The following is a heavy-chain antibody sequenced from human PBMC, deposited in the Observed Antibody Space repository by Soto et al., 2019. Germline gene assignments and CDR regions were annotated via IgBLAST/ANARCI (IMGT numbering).Heavy chain of an antibody. V-gene: IGHV1-2*04. D-gene: IGHD4-17*01. CDR3: ARGDVTTVTTALDY. Sequence: QVQLVQSGAEVKEPGASVKVSCKTSGYPFNGYYVHWVRQAPGQGLEWMGWINPNTGGTKYSRKFQGWVTMTTDTSINTSHVELRSLKSVDTAVYYCARGDVTTVTTALDYWGQGTLVTVSS. CDR1: GYPFNGYY. J-gene: IGHJ4*02. CDR2: INPNTGGT.